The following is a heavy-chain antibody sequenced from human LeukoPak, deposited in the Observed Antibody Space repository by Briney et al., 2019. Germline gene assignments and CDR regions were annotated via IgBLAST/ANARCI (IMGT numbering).Heavy chain of an antibody. CDR2: ISSSGSTI. V-gene: IGHV3-11*04. Sequence: GGSLRLSCAASGFTFSDYYMSWLRQAPGKGLQWVSYISSSGSTIYYADSVKGRFTISRDKAKNSLYLQMNSLRAEDTAVYYCARQASGYYDILTGYYYDYWGQGTLVTVSS. D-gene: IGHD3-9*01. CDR1: GFTFSDYY. CDR3: ARQASGYYDILTGYYYDY. J-gene: IGHJ4*02.